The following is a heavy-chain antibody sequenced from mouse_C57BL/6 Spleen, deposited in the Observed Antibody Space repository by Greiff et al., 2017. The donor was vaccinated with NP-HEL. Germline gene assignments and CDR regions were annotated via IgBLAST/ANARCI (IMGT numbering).Heavy chain of an antibody. J-gene: IGHJ4*01. D-gene: IGHD2-5*01. CDR3: ARLECYSNYYYYAMDY. CDR2: IDPSDSET. Sequence: QVQLQQPGAGLVRPGSSVKLSCKASGYTFTSYWMHWVKQRPIQGLEWIGNIDPSDSETHYNQKFKDKATLTVDKSSSTAYMQLSSLTSEDSAVYYCARLECYSNYYYYAMDYWGQGTSVTVSS. V-gene: IGHV1-52*01. CDR1: GYTFTSYW.